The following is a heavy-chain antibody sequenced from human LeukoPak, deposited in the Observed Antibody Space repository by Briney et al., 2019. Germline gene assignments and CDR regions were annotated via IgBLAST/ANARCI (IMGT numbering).Heavy chain of an antibody. J-gene: IGHJ4*02. CDR1: GGSFSGYY. CDR2: INHSGST. CDR3: ARGRSVRARDGYKPLDY. D-gene: IGHD5-24*01. Sequence: KPSETLSLTCAVYGGSFSGYYWSWIRQPPGKGLEWIGEINHSGSTNYNPSLKSRVTISVDTSKNQFSLKLSSVTAADTAVYYCARGRSVRARDGYKPLDYWGQGTPVTVSS. V-gene: IGHV4-34*01.